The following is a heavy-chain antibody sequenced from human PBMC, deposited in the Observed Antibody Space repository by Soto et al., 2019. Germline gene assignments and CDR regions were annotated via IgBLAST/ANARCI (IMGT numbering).Heavy chain of an antibody. CDR3: ARARRAVARTHWDD. V-gene: IGHV1-8*01. CDR1: GYTFTSYD. Sequence: QVQLVQSGAEVKKPGASVKVSCKASGYTFTSYDINWVRQATGQGLEWMGWMNPNSGNTGYAQKFQGRVTMTRNTTRSTAYMELSSLRSEDTAVYYCARARRAVARTHWDDWGQGTLVTVSS. D-gene: IGHD1-1*01. CDR2: MNPNSGNT. J-gene: IGHJ4*02.